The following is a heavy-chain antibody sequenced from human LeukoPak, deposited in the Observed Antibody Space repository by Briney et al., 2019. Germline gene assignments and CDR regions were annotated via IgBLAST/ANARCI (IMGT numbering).Heavy chain of an antibody. CDR3: ARDGYGSGTFDY. CDR2: ISSSSSYT. Sequence: GGSLRLSCAASGFTFSDYYMSWIRQAPGKGLEWVSYISSSSSYTNYADSEKGRFTISRDNAKNSLYLQMNSLRAEDTAVYYCARDGYGSGTFDYWGQGTLVTVSS. D-gene: IGHD3-10*01. V-gene: IGHV3-11*06. J-gene: IGHJ4*02. CDR1: GFTFSDYY.